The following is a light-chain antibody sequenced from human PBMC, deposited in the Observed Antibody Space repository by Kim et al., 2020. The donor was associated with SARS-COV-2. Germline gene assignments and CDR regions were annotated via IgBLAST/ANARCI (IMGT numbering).Light chain of an antibody. CDR3: QQSNSWPLT. Sequence: VSPGASATLSCRASQVVSSSLAWYQQKPGQAPRLLIYGAFTRATGIPARFRGSGSGTEFTLTINSLQSEDSAVYYCQQSNSWPLTFGQGTRLEIK. J-gene: IGKJ5*01. CDR2: GAF. V-gene: IGKV3-15*01. CDR1: QVVSSS.